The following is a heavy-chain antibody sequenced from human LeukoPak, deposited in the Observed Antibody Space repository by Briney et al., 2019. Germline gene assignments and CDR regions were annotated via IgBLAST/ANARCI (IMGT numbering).Heavy chain of an antibody. J-gene: IGHJ6*02. Sequence: GGSLRLSCAASGFTFSSYWMSWVRQAPGKGLEWVSSISSSSSYIYYADSVKGRFTISRDNAKNSLYLQMNSLRAEDTAVYYCARDLHGMDVWGQGTTVTVSS. CDR1: GFTFSSYW. CDR2: ISSSSSYI. V-gene: IGHV3-21*01. CDR3: ARDLHGMDV.